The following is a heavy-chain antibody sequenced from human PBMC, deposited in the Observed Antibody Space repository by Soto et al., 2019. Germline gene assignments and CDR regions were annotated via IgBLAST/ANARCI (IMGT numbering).Heavy chain of an antibody. J-gene: IGHJ4*02. CDR1: GFPFSSYA. D-gene: IGHD2-2*01. CDR2: ISWNSGSI. CDR3: AKGYCSSTICYLPFDY. Sequence: PGGSLRLSCASSGFPFSSYAMSWVRQAPGKGLEWVSGISWNSGSIGYADSVKGRFTISRDNAKNSLYLQMNSLRAEDTALYYCAKGYCSSTICYLPFDYWGQGTLVTVSS. V-gene: IGHV3-9*01.